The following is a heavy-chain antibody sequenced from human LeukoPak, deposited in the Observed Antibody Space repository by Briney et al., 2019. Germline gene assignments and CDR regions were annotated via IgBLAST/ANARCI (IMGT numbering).Heavy chain of an antibody. CDR2: ITTSDGNT. CDR1: GFTFSSYT. V-gene: IGHV3-23*01. Sequence: GGSLRLSCAASGFTFSSYTMSWVRQAPGKGLEWVSTITTSDGNTYYADSVKGRFTISRDNSKNTLYLQMNSLRAEDTAVYYCAKASPYYFDYWGQGTLVTVSS. J-gene: IGHJ4*02. CDR3: AKASPYYFDY.